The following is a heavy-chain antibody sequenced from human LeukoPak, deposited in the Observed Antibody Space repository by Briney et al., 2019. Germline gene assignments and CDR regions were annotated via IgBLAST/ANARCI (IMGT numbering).Heavy chain of an antibody. CDR2: VSGSGDST. Sequence: GGSLRLSCAASGFTFSSYAMSWVRQAPGKGLEWVSAVSGSGDSTYYADSVKGRFTISRDNSKNTLYLQMNSLSAEDTAVYYCAKGRGSGSLNAFDIWGQGTMVTVSS. V-gene: IGHV3-23*01. D-gene: IGHD3-10*01. CDR1: GFTFSSYA. J-gene: IGHJ3*02. CDR3: AKGRGSGSLNAFDI.